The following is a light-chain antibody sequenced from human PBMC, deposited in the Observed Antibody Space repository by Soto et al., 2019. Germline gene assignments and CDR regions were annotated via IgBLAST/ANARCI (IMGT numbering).Light chain of an antibody. V-gene: IGLV1-44*01. CDR3: AAWDDSLNGL. Sequence: QSVLTQPPSASGTPGQRVTISCSGSSSNIGSYTVNWYQQLPGTAPKLLIYSDNQRPSGVPDRFPGSKSGTSASLAISGLQSEDEADYYCAAWDDSLNGLFGGGTKLTVL. CDR2: SDN. J-gene: IGLJ2*01. CDR1: SSNIGSYT.